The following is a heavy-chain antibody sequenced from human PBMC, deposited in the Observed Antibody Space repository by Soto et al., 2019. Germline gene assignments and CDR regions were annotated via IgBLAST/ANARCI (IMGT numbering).Heavy chain of an antibody. Sequence: SETLSLTCTVSGGSVSSGSYYWSWIRQPPGKGLEWIGYIYYSGSTNYNPSLKSRVTISVDTSKNQFSLKLSSVTAADTAVYYCASTTGGWLHWHGMGVWGQGTTVTVSS. CDR1: GGSVSSGSYY. CDR3: ASTTGGWLHWHGMGV. V-gene: IGHV4-61*01. D-gene: IGHD5-18*01. J-gene: IGHJ6*02. CDR2: IYYSGST.